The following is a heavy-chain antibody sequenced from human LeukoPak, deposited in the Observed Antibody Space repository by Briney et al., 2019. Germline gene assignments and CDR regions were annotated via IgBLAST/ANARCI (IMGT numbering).Heavy chain of an antibody. J-gene: IGHJ4*02. CDR1: GFTFSDFW. Sequence: PGGSLRLSCAASGFTFSDFWMHWVRQAPGKGLVWVSRINSGGTVTNYADSVKGRFTISRDNAKNSLYLQMNSLRAEDTAVYYCARDRKLFGVVTTPLLWYWGQGTLVTVSS. CDR2: INSGGTVT. V-gene: IGHV3-74*01. D-gene: IGHD3-3*01. CDR3: ARDRKLFGVVTTPLLWY.